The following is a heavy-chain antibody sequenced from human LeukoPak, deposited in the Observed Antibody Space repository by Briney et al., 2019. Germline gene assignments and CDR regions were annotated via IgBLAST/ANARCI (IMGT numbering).Heavy chain of an antibody. CDR2: IYYSGST. Sequence: KPSETLSLTCTVSGGSISSSSYYWGWIRQPPGKGLEWIGGIYYSGSTYYNPSLKSRVTISVDTSKNQFSLKLSSVTAADTAVYYCARSPVAYFDYWGQGTLVTVSS. CDR1: GGSISSSSYY. J-gene: IGHJ4*02. V-gene: IGHV4-39*01. CDR3: ARSPVAYFDY.